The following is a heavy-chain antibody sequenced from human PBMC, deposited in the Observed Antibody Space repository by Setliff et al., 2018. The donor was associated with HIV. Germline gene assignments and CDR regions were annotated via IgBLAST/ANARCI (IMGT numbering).Heavy chain of an antibody. V-gene: IGHV4-61*09. CDR2: IYTSGST. Sequence: SETLSLTCTVSGGSISSGSYYWSWIRQPAGKGLEWIGHIYTSGSTNFNPSLKSRVTISLDTSKNQFSLRLTSVTAADTAVYYCARGPSLQTTLFDYWGQGTLVTVSS. J-gene: IGHJ4*02. CDR1: GGSISSGSYY. CDR3: ARGPSLQTTLFDY.